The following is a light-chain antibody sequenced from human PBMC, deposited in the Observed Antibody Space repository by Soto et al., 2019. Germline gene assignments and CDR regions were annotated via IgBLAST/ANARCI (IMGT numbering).Light chain of an antibody. V-gene: IGLV2-14*01. CDR2: EVS. J-gene: IGLJ1*01. CDR1: SSDVGGYNY. Sequence: QSALTKPASVSGSPGQSITISCTGTSSDVGGYNYVSWYQQHPGKAPKLMIYEVSNRPSGVSNRFSGSKSGNTASLTISGLQAEDEADYYCSSYTSSSTDFGTGTKLTVL. CDR3: SSYTSSSTD.